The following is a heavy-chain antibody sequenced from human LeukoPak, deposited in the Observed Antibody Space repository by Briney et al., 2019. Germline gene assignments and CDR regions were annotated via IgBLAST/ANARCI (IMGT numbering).Heavy chain of an antibody. Sequence: GASLRLSCAASGFTFNIHAMDWVRQAPGKGLGWVSSISGIGISIFYADSVKGRFTISRGNSKNTLYLQMNRLIAEDTAVYYCAKDMHGYDRPVDYWGRGTLVTVSS. D-gene: IGHD5-24*01. V-gene: IGHV3-23*01. CDR1: GFTFNIHA. CDR3: AKDMHGYDRPVDY. J-gene: IGHJ4*02. CDR2: ISGIGISI.